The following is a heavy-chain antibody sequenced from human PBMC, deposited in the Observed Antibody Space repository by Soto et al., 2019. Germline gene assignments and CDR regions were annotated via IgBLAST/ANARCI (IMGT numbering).Heavy chain of an antibody. CDR2: ISSNGGST. CDR1: GFTFSSYA. Sequence: GWSLRLSCSASGFTFSSYAMHWVRQAPGKGLEYVSAISSNGGSTYYADSVKGRFTISRDNSKNTLYLQMSSLRAEDTAVYYCVKDNYSSSWYPLYYYYYGMDVWGQGTTVTVSS. V-gene: IGHV3-64D*06. J-gene: IGHJ6*02. D-gene: IGHD6-13*01. CDR3: VKDNYSSSWYPLYYYYYGMDV.